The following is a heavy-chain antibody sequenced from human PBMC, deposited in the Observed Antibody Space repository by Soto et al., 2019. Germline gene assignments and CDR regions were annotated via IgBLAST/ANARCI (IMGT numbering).Heavy chain of an antibody. CDR3: ARDHLILPAHDFFYGSDV. J-gene: IGHJ6*02. CDR2: IPQDGVDG. CDR1: GFTFSMYS. Sequence: PGGSLRLSCEVSGFTFSMYSMSWVRQSPGKGLEWVAKIPQDGVDGHYADSVKGRFTISRDNGKNSLYLQLNNLRAEDTAVYYCARDHLILPAHDFFYGSDVCGRGPTVTVYS. D-gene: IGHD2-21*02. V-gene: IGHV3-7*03.